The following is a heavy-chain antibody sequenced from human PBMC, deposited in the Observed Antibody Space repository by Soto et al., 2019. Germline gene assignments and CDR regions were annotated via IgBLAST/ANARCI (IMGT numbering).Heavy chain of an antibody. CDR1: GFSFDDYA. CDR2: ITWNSGSI. CDR3: AKETIQLVLPESYYFYVMDV. D-gene: IGHD5-18*01. J-gene: IGHJ6*04. V-gene: IGHV3-9*01. Sequence: EVQVVESGGGLGQPGRSLRLSCAASGFSFDDYAMHWVRQAPGKGLEWISGITWNSGSIEYADSVKGRFTISRDNAKNSLYLQMNSLRGEDTALYYCAKETIQLVLPESYYFYVMDVWGKGTRVSVSS.